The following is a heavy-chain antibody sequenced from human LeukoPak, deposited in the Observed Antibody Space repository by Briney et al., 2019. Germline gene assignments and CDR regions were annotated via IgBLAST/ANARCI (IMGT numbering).Heavy chain of an antibody. V-gene: IGHV3-30*02. CDR1: GFTFSRYG. J-gene: IGHJ6*04. CDR2: IRYDGNEK. CDR3: AELGITMIGGV. Sequence: GGSLRLSCAASGFTFSRYGMHWVRQAPGKGLEWVAFIRYDGNEKYYGDSVKGRFTISGDNAKNSLYLQMNSLRAEGTAVYYCAELGITMIGGVWGKGTTVTISS. D-gene: IGHD3-10*02.